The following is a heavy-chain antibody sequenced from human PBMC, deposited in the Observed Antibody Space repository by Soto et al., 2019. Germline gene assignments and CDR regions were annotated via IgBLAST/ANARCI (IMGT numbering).Heavy chain of an antibody. D-gene: IGHD5-12*01. CDR2: MYYSGST. CDR3: AIGEDIVATSPVRNYFDY. J-gene: IGHJ4*02. Sequence: PSETLSLTCTVSGGSISSGGYYWSWIRQHPGKGLGWIGYMYYSGSTYYNPSLKRRVTISLGTCDEQFSVKLSCVTSGDTAVFYCAIGEDIVATSPVRNYFDYWGQGTLVTVSS. V-gene: IGHV4-31*03. CDR1: GGSISSGGYY.